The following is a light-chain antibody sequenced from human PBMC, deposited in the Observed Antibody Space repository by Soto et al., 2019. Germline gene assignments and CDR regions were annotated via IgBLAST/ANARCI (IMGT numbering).Light chain of an antibody. Sequence: DIQMTQSPSSVSASVGDRVTITCRASQAISTWLAWYQQNPGKAPKLLIYSASNLQSGVPSGFSGSGSGTDFTLTISSLQPEDFATYYCQQANSFPRTFGQGTKVEIK. V-gene: IGKV1D-12*01. CDR3: QQANSFPRT. CDR1: QAISTW. CDR2: SAS. J-gene: IGKJ1*01.